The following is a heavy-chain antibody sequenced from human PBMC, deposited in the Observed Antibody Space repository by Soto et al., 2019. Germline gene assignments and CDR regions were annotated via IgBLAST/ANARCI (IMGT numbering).Heavy chain of an antibody. V-gene: IGHV4-59*01. D-gene: IGHD6-13*01. CDR1: GGYISSYY. Sequence: SETLSLTCTVAGGYISSYYWSWIRKPPGKGLEWIGYIYYSGSTNYNPSLKSRVTISVDTSKNQFSLKLSSVTAADTAVYYCARYSSSWYFLDYWGQGTLVTVSS. CDR2: IYYSGST. J-gene: IGHJ4*02. CDR3: ARYSSSWYFLDY.